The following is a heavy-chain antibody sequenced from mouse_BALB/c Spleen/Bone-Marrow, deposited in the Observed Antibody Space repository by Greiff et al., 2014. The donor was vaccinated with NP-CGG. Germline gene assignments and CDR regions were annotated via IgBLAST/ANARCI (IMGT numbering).Heavy chain of an antibody. CDR3: ARPTTVVATGGSFDY. J-gene: IGHJ2*01. D-gene: IGHD1-1*01. V-gene: IGHV5-6*01. Sequence: VQLKEAGGDLVKPGGSLKLSCAASGFTFSSYGMSWVRQTPDKRLEWVATISSGGSYTYYPDSAKGRFTISRDNAKNTLYLQMSSLKSEDTAMYYCARPTTVVATGGSFDYWGQGTTLTVSS. CDR1: GFTFSSYG. CDR2: ISSGGSYT.